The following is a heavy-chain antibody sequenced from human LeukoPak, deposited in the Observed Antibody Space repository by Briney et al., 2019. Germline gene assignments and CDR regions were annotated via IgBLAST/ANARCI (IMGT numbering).Heavy chain of an antibody. V-gene: IGHV3-23*01. CDR1: GFSFSTYP. Sequence: GGSLRLSCAASGFSFSTYPMSWVRQAPGKGLEWVSVISGSGATATYADSVKGRFTISRDNSKNTLYLQTNSLRAEDTALYYCAKAYDSGTYDLLNWGHGTLVTVSS. J-gene: IGHJ4*01. D-gene: IGHD3-10*01. CDR3: AKAYDSGTYDLLN. CDR2: ISGSGATA.